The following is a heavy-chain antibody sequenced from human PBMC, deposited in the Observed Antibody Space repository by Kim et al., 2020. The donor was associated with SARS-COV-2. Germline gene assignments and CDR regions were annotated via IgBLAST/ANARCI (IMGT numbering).Heavy chain of an antibody. V-gene: IGHV1-18*04. CDR2: ISAYNGNT. Sequence: ASVKVSCKASGYTFTSYGISWVRQAPGQGLEWMGWISAYNGNTNYAQKLQGGVTMTTDTSTSTAYMELRSLRSDDTAVYYCARGLGYCSSTSCYGAGYFDYWGQGTLVTVSS. CDR1: GYTFTSYG. CDR3: ARGLGYCSSTSCYGAGYFDY. D-gene: IGHD2-2*01. J-gene: IGHJ4*02.